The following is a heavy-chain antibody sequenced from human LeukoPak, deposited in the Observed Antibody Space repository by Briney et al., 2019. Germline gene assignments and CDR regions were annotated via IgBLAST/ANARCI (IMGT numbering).Heavy chain of an antibody. Sequence: GGSLRLSCAASGFTFSSYEMNWVRQAPGKGLEWVSYISSSGSTIYYADSVKGRFTISRDNSKNTLYLQMNSLRAEDTAVYYCAKDPREVGSSSPRRGWFDPWGQGTLVTVSS. J-gene: IGHJ5*02. D-gene: IGHD6-13*01. CDR3: AKDPREVGSSSPRRGWFDP. CDR1: GFTFSSYE. V-gene: IGHV3-48*03. CDR2: ISSSGSTI.